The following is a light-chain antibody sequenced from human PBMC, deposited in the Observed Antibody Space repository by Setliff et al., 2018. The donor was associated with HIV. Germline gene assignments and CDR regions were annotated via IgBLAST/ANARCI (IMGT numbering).Light chain of an antibody. CDR2: EVS. Sequence: QSALTQPASVSGSPGQSIAISCTGTSSDVGGYNYVSWYQQHPGKAPQLMIYEVSNRPSGISNRFSGSKSGNTASLTISGLQAEDEADYYCSSYTSSSTVLFGGGTK. V-gene: IGLV2-14*01. CDR1: SSDVGGYNY. J-gene: IGLJ2*01. CDR3: SSYTSSSTVL.